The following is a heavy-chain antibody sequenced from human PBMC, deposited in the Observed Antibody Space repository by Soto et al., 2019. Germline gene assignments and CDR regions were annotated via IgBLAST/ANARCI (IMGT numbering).Heavy chain of an antibody. CDR2: ISYDGSNK. Sequence: QVQLVESGGGAVQPGRSLRLSCAASGFTFSSYAMHWVRQAPGKGLEWVAVISYDGSNKYYADSVKGRFTISRDNSKNTLYLQMNSLRAEDTAVYYCLSATGTTAPFDYWGQGTLVTVSS. CDR1: GFTFSSYA. D-gene: IGHD1-7*01. V-gene: IGHV3-30-3*01. CDR3: LSATGTTAPFDY. J-gene: IGHJ4*02.